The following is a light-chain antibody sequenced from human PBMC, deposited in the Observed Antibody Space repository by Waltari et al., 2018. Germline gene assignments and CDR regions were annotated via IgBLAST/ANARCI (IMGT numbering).Light chain of an antibody. CDR3: HQYYLTPWT. V-gene: IGKV4-1*01. Sequence: DIVMTQSPRSLTASLGARVTIRCTSSQSVLYATNNKYYLSWYQQKPGQPHPLLLYWASTRELGVPDRFSGAGSGTDFTLTISNLQPEDAALYFCHQYYLTPWTFGQGTKVEIK. J-gene: IGKJ1*01. CDR2: WAS. CDR1: QSVLYATNNKYY.